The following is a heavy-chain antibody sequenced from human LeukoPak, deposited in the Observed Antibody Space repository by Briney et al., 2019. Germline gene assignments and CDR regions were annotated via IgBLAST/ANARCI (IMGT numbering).Heavy chain of an antibody. J-gene: IGHJ5*02. Sequence: GESLKISCKGSGYSFTSYWIGWVRQMPGKGLEWMGIIYPGDSDTRYSPSFQGQVTISADKSISTAYLQWSSLKASDTAMYYCARRRAAAGTGGWFDPWGQGTLVTVSS. CDR2: IYPGDSDT. D-gene: IGHD6-13*01. CDR1: GYSFTSYW. CDR3: ARRRAAAGTGGWFDP. V-gene: IGHV5-51*01.